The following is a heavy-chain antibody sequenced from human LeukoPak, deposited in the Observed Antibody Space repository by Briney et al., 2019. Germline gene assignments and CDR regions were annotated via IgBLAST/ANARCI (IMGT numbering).Heavy chain of an antibody. CDR2: IKQDGSEK. J-gene: IGHJ4*02. CDR1: GFTFRIYW. CDR3: ARSPADYSNYYFDY. Sequence: PGGSLRLSCAASGFTFRIYWMSWVRQAPGKGLEWEANIKQDGSEKYYVDSVRGRFTLSRDNAKNSLYLQMDSLRAEDTAVYYCARSPADYSNYYFDYWGQGTLVTVSS. V-gene: IGHV3-7*01. D-gene: IGHD4-11*01.